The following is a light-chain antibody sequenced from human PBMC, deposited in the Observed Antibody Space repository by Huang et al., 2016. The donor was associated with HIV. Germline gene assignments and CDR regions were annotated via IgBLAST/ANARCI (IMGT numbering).Light chain of an antibody. CDR1: QDIGSH. V-gene: IGKV1-39*01. CDR2: VSS. Sequence: DIQMTQSPSSLSASVGDRVTLTCRTSQDIGSHLNWYQQRPGRAPKLLIYVSSTLQSWVPSRFSGGGSGTDFTLTISNLQPEDFATYYCQHSYVSLGYTFGQGTKLEI. CDR3: QHSYVSLGYT. J-gene: IGKJ2*01.